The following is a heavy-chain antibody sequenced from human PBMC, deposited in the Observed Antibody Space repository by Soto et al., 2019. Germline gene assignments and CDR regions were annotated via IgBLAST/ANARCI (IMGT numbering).Heavy chain of an antibody. CDR2: ISGYNGNT. Sequence: ASVKVSCKPSGYTFTNFGLSWVRQAPGQGPEWMGWISGYNGNTNYAQKFQGRVTMTTDTSTSAAYMELRSLTSDDTAVYYCARDKGYGFGWSSSSGMDVWGQGTTVTVSS. J-gene: IGHJ6*02. V-gene: IGHV1-18*01. CDR1: GYTFTNFG. D-gene: IGHD5-18*01. CDR3: ARDKGYGFGWSSSSGMDV.